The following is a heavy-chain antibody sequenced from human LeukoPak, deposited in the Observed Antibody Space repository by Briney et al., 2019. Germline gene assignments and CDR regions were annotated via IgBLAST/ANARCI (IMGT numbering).Heavy chain of an antibody. D-gene: IGHD1-26*01. Sequence: PGGSLRLSCAASGFTFSSYGMHWVRQAPGKGLEWVAVIWYDGSNKYYADSVKGRFTISRDNSKNTLYLQMNSLRAEDTAVYYCARDPRYLTRPANWFDPWGQGTLVTVSS. CDR2: IWYDGSNK. CDR3: ARDPRYLTRPANWFDP. V-gene: IGHV3-33*01. J-gene: IGHJ5*02. CDR1: GFTFSSYG.